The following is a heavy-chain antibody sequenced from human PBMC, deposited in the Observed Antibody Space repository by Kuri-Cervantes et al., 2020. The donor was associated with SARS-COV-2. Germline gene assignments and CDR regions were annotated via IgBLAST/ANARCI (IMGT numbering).Heavy chain of an antibody. CDR1: GYTFTSYY. CDR3: ARARGFGTETNWFDP. D-gene: IGHD3-10*01. V-gene: IGHV1-46*01. J-gene: IGHJ5*02. CDR2: INPSGGST. Sequence: ASVKVSCKASGYTFTSYYMHWVRQAPGQGLEWMGIINPSGGSTSYAQKFQGRVTMTRDTSTSTVYMELSSLRSEDTAVCYCARARGFGTETNWFDPWGQGTLVTVSS.